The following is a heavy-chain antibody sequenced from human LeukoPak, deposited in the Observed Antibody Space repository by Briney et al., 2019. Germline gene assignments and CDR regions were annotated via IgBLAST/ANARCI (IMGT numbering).Heavy chain of an antibody. CDR2: IKSKTDGETT. CDR1: GFIFSNAW. V-gene: IGHV3-15*01. CDR3: ATDRTADYDY. Sequence: GGSLRLSCAASGFIFSNAWMSWVRQAPGKGLEWVGRIKSKTDGETTDYGAPVKGRFTISRDDSKTTLYLQMNSLKTEDTAVYYCATDRTADYDYWGQGTLVTVSP. J-gene: IGHJ4*02. D-gene: IGHD5-12*01.